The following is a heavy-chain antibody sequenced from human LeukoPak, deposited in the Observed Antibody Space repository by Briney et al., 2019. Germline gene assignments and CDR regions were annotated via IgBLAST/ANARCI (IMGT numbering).Heavy chain of an antibody. D-gene: IGHD3-22*01. CDR2: MYYSGGT. CDR3: ARLAYDNSGYYYFDY. Sequence: PSETLSLTCTVSDGSISSSSYYWGWIHQPPGKGLEWIGAMYYSGGTYYNPSLKSRVTIYVDTSKNQFSLKLNSVTAADTAVYYCARLAYDNSGYYYFDYWGQGTLVTVSS. J-gene: IGHJ4*02. CDR1: DGSISSSSYY. V-gene: IGHV4-39*01.